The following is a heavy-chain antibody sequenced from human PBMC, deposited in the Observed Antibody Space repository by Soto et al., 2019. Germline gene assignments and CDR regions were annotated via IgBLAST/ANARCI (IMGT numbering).Heavy chain of an antibody. CDR1: GYTLTELS. V-gene: IGHV1-24*01. Sequence: ASVKVSCKVSGYTLTELSMHWVRQAPGKGLEWMGGFDPEDGETIYAQKFQGRVTMTEDTSTDTAYMELSSLRSDDTAVYYCATGSSSWHYHTDIKPLYQGPKYYGLDVWGQGTTVTVSS. D-gene: IGHD6-13*01. J-gene: IGHJ6*02. CDR3: ATGSSSWHYHTDIKPLYQGPKYYGLDV. CDR2: FDPEDGET.